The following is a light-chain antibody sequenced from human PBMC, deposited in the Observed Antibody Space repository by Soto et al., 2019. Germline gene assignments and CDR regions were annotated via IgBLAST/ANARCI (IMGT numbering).Light chain of an antibody. V-gene: IGKV3-20*01. CDR2: EAF. CDR3: QQYGDSPRT. Sequence: EIVLTQSPGTLSLSPGERATLSCRASQSVSRNYLAWYPQRPGQAPRLLIYEAFNRATRFPDRFSGRGSGTDFTLTISRLEPEDFAVYYFQQYGDSPRTFGQGTKVELK. CDR1: QSVSRNY. J-gene: IGKJ1*01.